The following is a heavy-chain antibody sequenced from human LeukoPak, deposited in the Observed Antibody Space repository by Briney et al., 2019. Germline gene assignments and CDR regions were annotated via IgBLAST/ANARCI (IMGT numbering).Heavy chain of an antibody. V-gene: IGHV1-69*13. D-gene: IGHD3-10*01. J-gene: IGHJ4*02. Sequence: SVKVSCKASGGTFSSYAISWVRQAPGQGLEWMGGIIPIFGTANYAQKFQGRVTITADESTSTAYMELSSLRSEDTAVYYCARLRSGSYWTDYWGQGTLVTVSS. CDR1: GGTFSSYA. CDR2: IIPIFGTA. CDR3: ARLRSGSYWTDY.